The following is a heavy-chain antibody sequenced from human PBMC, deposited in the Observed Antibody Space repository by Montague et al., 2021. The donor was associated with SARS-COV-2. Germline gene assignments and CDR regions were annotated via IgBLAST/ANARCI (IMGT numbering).Heavy chain of an antibody. V-gene: IGHV3-23*01. Sequence: FRSFSCAASGFTFSSYALTWVRQAPGKGLEWVSAISNSGGRTYYADSVKGRFTISRDNSKNTLYLQMNSLRGEDTAIYYCAKSGVVINPYYYYGMDVWGQGTTVTVSS. CDR3: AKSGVVINPYYYYGMDV. CDR2: ISNSGGRT. D-gene: IGHD3-22*01. CDR1: GFTFSSYA. J-gene: IGHJ6*02.